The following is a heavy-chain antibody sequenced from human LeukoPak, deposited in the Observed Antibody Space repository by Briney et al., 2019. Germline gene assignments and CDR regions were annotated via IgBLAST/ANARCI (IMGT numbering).Heavy chain of an antibody. CDR1: GGTFCSYA. CDR3: AREPYYYDSSGYYQSYYFDY. D-gene: IGHD3-22*01. Sequence: SVKVSCKASGGTFCSYAISWVRQAPGQGLEWMGGIIPIFGTANYAQKFQGRVTITADESTSTAYMELSSLRSEDTAVYYCAREPYYYDSSGYYQSYYFDYWGQGTLVTVSS. CDR2: IIPIFGTA. J-gene: IGHJ4*02. V-gene: IGHV1-69*01.